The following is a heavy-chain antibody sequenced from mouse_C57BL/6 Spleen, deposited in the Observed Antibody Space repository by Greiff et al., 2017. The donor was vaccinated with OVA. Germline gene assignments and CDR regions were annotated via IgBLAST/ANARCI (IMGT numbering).Heavy chain of an antibody. CDR3: APYSSDY. Sequence: EVQLHQSGPELVKPGASVKISCKASGYTFTDYYMNWVKQSHGKSLEWIGDINPNNGGTSYNQKFKGKATLTVDKSSSTAYMELRSLTSEDSAVYYCAPYSSDYWGQGTTLTVSS. D-gene: IGHD1-1*01. V-gene: IGHV1-26*01. CDR1: GYTFTDYY. CDR2: INPNNGGT. J-gene: IGHJ2*01.